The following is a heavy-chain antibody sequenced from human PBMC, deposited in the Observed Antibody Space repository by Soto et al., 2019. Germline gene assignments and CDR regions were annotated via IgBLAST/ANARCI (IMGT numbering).Heavy chain of an antibody. J-gene: IGHJ4*02. V-gene: IGHV1-46*03. CDR1: GYTFTSYY. Sequence: ASVKVSCKASGYTFTSYYMHWVRQAPGQGLEWMGIINPSGGSTSYAQKFQGRVTMTRDTSTSTVYMELSSLRSEDTAVYYCAREGGYCSSTSCGGYYFDYWGQGTLVTVSS. CDR3: AREGGYCSSTSCGGYYFDY. D-gene: IGHD2-2*01. CDR2: INPSGGST.